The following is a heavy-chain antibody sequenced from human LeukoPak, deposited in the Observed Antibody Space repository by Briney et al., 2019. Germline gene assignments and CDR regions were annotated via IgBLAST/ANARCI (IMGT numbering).Heavy chain of an antibody. Sequence: SQTLSLTCTVSGGSISSGGYYWSWIRQHPGKGLEWIGYIYYSGSTYYNPSLKSRVTMPVDTSKNQFSLKLSSVTAADTAVYYCARDYGSGANNWFDPWGQGTLVTVSS. V-gene: IGHV4-31*03. CDR3: ARDYGSGANNWFDP. CDR2: IYYSGST. J-gene: IGHJ5*02. D-gene: IGHD3-10*01. CDR1: GGSISSGGYY.